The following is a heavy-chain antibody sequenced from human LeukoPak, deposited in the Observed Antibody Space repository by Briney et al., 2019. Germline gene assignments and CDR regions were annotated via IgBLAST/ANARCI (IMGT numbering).Heavy chain of an antibody. CDR3: ARDGPAQMVDFDY. Sequence: VASVKVSCKASGYTFTGSGWYLDWLRQAPGQGLECVGWIHPNNGATLYAQKFQGRVAMTTDTSISTAYMELSRLRPDDTAMYYCARDGPAQMVDFDYWGQGTLVTVSS. D-gene: IGHD3-10*01. CDR2: IHPNNGAT. V-gene: IGHV1-2*02. J-gene: IGHJ4*02. CDR1: GYTFTGSGWY.